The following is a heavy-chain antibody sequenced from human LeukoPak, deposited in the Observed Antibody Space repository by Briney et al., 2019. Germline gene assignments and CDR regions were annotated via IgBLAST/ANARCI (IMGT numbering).Heavy chain of an antibody. CDR1: GFTFSDYA. D-gene: IGHD6-13*01. CDR2: INSNSKTI. CDR3: ARDTWYSNSWLHAFAI. V-gene: IGHV3-48*01. J-gene: IGHJ3*02. Sequence: GGSLRLSCAASGFTFSDYAMNWVRQAPGKGLEWFSFINSNSKTIHYADSVKGRFTISRDNAKNSLYLQMNSLRAEDTGVYYCARDTWYSNSWLHAFAIWGQGTVVTVSS.